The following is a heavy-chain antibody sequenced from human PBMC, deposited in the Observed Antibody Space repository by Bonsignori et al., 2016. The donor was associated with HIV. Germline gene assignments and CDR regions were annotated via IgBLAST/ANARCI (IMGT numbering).Heavy chain of an antibody. D-gene: IGHD2-8*01. J-gene: IGHJ6*03. CDR2: INYSGNT. Sequence: SETLSLTCAVYGGSLSGYYWSWIRQPPGKGLEWIGEINYSGNTNYNPSLKSRVTMSLDTSKKQFSLNLTSVTAADTAIYYCVRGGVVVMVYAHNYYYMDVWGKGSTVTVSS. CDR1: GGSLSGYY. CDR3: VRGGVVVMVYAHNYYYMDV. V-gene: IGHV4-34*01.